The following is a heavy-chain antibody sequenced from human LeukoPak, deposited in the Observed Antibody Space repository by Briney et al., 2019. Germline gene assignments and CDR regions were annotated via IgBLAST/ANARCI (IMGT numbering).Heavy chain of an antibody. CDR1: GYTFTSYY. V-gene: IGHV1-46*01. D-gene: IGHD3-9*01. CDR2: INPSGGST. CDR3: AKGGGFDWLNYYYMDV. J-gene: IGHJ6*03. Sequence: GASVRVSCKASGYTFTSYYMHWVRQAPGQGLEWMGIINPSGGSTSYAQKFQGRVTMTRDMSTSTVYMELSSLRSEDTAVYYCAKGGGFDWLNYYYMDVWGKGTTVIISS.